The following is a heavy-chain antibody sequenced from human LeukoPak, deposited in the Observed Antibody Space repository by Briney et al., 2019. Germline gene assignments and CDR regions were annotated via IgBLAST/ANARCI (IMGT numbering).Heavy chain of an antibody. CDR3: ARPTYYSSSWYYFDY. V-gene: IGHV1-18*01. CDR2: ISAYNGNT. J-gene: IGHJ4*02. CDR1: GGTFSSYA. D-gene: IGHD6-13*01. Sequence: ASVKVSCKASGGTFSSYAISWVRQAPGQGLEWMGWISAYNGNTNYAQKLQGRVTMTTDTSTSTAYMELRSLRSDDTAVYYCARPTYYSSSWYYFDYWGQGTLVTVSS.